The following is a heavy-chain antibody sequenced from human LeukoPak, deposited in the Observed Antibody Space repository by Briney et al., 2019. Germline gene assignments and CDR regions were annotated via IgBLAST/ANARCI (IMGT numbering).Heavy chain of an antibody. CDR2: ISSSGSTI. V-gene: IGHV3-48*04. CDR1: GFTFSSYS. Sequence: GGSLRLSCAASGFTFSSYSMNWVRQAPGKGLEWVSYISSSGSTIYYADSVKGRFTISRDNAKNSLYLQMNSLRAEDTAVYYCARVDYYGSGSYGYYYYMDVWGKGTTVTISS. J-gene: IGHJ6*03. D-gene: IGHD3-10*01. CDR3: ARVDYYGSGSYGYYYYMDV.